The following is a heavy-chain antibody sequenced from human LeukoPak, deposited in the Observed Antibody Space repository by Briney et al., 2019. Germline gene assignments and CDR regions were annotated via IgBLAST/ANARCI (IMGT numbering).Heavy chain of an antibody. D-gene: IGHD5-18*01. J-gene: IGHJ4*02. CDR3: ASDVDTAMVGANY. CDR2: ISSSSYI. Sequence: GGSLRLPCAASGFTFSSYSMNWVRQAPGKGLEWVSSISSSSYIYYADSVKGRFTISRDNAKNSLYLQMNSLRAEDTAVYYCASDVDTAMVGANYWGQGTLVTVSS. V-gene: IGHV3-21*01. CDR1: GFTFSSYS.